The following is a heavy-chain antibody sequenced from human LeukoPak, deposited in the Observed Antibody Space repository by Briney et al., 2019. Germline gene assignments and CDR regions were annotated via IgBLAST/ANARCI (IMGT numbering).Heavy chain of an antibody. D-gene: IGHD3-16*01. CDR2: MKPNSGNT. V-gene: IGHV1-8*01. J-gene: IGHJ4*02. CDR3: ATYDYVWGNFDY. CDR1: GYTFTSYD. Sequence: ASVKVSCKASGYTFTSYDINWVRQATGQGLEWMGWMKPNSGNTGYAQKFQGRVTMTRNTSISTAYMELSSLRSEDTAVYYCATYDYVWGNFDYWGQGTLVTVSS.